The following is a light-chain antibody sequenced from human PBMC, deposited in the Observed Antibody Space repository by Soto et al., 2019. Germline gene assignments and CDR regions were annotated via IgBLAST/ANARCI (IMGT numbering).Light chain of an antibody. CDR3: KQRSNWIT. V-gene: IGKV3-11*01. Sequence: VLTQSPGTLSLSPGDSVTLSCRASQTVRNNYLAWYQQKPGQAPRLLIYDASYRATGIQARFSGSGSGTEFTLTISSLEPEDFAVYYCKQRSNWITCGQGTRLEIK. CDR2: DAS. J-gene: IGKJ5*01. CDR1: QTVRNNY.